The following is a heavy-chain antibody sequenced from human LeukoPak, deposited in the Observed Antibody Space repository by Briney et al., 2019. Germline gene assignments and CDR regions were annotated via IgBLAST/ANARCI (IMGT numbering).Heavy chain of an antibody. Sequence: GGSLRLSCAASGFTFSSYAMSWVRQAPGKGLEWVSLINWDGGSTYYADSVKGRFTISRDNSKDSLYLQMNSLRAEDTAFYYCAKDDSSSSWAGYFDYWGQGALVTVSS. CDR3: AKDDSSSSWAGYFDY. D-gene: IGHD6-6*01. J-gene: IGHJ4*02. CDR1: GFTFSSYA. V-gene: IGHV3-43D*03. CDR2: INWDGGST.